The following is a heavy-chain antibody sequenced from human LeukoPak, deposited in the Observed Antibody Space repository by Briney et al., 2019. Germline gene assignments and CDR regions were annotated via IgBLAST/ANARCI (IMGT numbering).Heavy chain of an antibody. D-gene: IGHD4-17*01. CDR3: ARVNDYGNIDY. Sequence: SETLSLTCAVSGDSISSSNWWSWVRQPPGKGLEWIGEIYHSGSTTYNPSVQSRVTISLDKSKNQFYLRPSSVTAADTAMYYCARVNDYGNIDYGGRGTLVTVPS. CDR2: IYHSGST. CDR1: GDSISSSNW. V-gene: IGHV4-4*02. J-gene: IGHJ4*02.